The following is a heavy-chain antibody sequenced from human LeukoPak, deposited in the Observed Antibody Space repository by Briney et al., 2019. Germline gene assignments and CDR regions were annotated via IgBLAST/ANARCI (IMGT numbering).Heavy chain of an antibody. D-gene: IGHD6-19*01. CDR3: ARGPHSSGWYYFIY. V-gene: IGHV1-69*13. CDR1: GYTFTSYD. Sequence: SVKVSCKASGYTFTSYDINWVRQATGQGLEWMGGIIPIFGTANYAQKFQGRVTITADESTSTAYMELSSLRSEDTAVYYCARGPHSSGWYYFIYWGQGTLVTVSS. J-gene: IGHJ4*02. CDR2: IIPIFGTA.